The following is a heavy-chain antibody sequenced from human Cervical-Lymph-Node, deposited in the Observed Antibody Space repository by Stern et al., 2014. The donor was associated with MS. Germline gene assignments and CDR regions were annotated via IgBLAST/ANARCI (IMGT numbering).Heavy chain of an antibody. CDR3: AKDYSTSSSNWFDP. CDR1: GYTFNYY. J-gene: IGHJ5*02. CDR2: INPISGVT. V-gene: IGHV1-2*02. Sequence: QVQLLQSGAEVKKPGASVKVSCKASGYTFNYYMHWVRQAPGQGPEWTGRINPISGVTDYARKFQGRVTMTRDTSISTAYMELSRLRSDDTAVYYCAKDYSTSSSNWFDPWGQGTLVTVSS. D-gene: IGHD6-6*01.